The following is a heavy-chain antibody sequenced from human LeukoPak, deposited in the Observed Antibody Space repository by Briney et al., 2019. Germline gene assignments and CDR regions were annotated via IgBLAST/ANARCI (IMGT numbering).Heavy chain of an antibody. CDR3: ARLQYVDDAFDI. V-gene: IGHV1-2*02. D-gene: IGHD3-10*02. CDR2: INPNSGGT. J-gene: IGHJ3*02. Sequence: ASVKVSCKASGYTFTGYYMHWVRQAPGQGLEWMGWINPNSGGTNYAQKFQGRVTMTRDTSISTAYMELSRLRSDDTAVYYCARLQYVDDAFDIWGQGTMVTVSS. CDR1: GYTFTGYY.